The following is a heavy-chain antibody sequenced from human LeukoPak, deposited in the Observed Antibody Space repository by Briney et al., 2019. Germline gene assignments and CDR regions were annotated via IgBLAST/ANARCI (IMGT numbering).Heavy chain of an antibody. CDR2: IASSGLNT. D-gene: IGHD5-12*01. J-gene: IGHJ3*01. Sequence: GGSLRLSCAASGFMFRDAAMTWVRQAPGKGLEWVSLIASSGLNTYYADSVRGRFTISRDNSKNTLSLQMNSLRVEDTAIYYCARDIELSTWGLGTLVTVSS. CDR1: GFMFRDAA. CDR3: ARDIELST. V-gene: IGHV3-23*01.